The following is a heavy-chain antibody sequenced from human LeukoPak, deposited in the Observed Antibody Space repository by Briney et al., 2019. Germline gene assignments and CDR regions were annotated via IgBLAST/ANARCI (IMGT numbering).Heavy chain of an antibody. D-gene: IGHD1-26*01. V-gene: IGHV3-30-3*01. Sequence: GGSLRLSCAASGFTFSSYAMHWVRQAPGKGLEWVAVISYDGSNKYYADSVKGRFTISRDNSKSTLYLQMNSLRAEDTAVYYCARDRGEPRTNWFAPWGQGTLVTVSS. J-gene: IGHJ5*02. CDR2: ISYDGSNK. CDR3: ARDRGEPRTNWFAP. CDR1: GFTFSSYA.